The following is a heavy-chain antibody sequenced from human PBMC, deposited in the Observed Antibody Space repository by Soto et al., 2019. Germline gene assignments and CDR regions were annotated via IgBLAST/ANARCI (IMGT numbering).Heavy chain of an antibody. Sequence: GASVKVSCKASGYTFTSYGISWVRQAPGQGLEWMGWISAYNGNTNYAQKLQGRVTMTTDTSTSTAYMELRSLRSDDTAVYYCATMDVVVPAAMQYGYYYHYMDVWGKGTTVTVSS. D-gene: IGHD2-2*01. V-gene: IGHV1-18*01. CDR3: ATMDVVVPAAMQYGYYYHYMDV. CDR2: ISAYNGNT. J-gene: IGHJ6*03. CDR1: GYTFTSYG.